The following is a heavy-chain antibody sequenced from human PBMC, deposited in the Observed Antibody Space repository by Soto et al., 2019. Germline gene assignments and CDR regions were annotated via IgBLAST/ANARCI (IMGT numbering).Heavy chain of an antibody. V-gene: IGHV4-59*01. CDR1: GGSISSYY. Sequence: PSETLSLTCTVSGGSISSYYWSWIRQPPGKGLEWIGYIYYSGSTNYNPSLKSRVTISVDTSKNQFSLKLSSVTAADTAVYYCARGTTVTAGYYYHMDVWGKGTTVTVSS. CDR2: IYYSGST. D-gene: IGHD4-4*01. CDR3: ARGTTVTAGYYYHMDV. J-gene: IGHJ6*03.